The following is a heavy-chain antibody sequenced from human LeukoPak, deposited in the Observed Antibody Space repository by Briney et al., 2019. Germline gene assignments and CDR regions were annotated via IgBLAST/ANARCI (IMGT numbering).Heavy chain of an antibody. CDR1: GFTFDDYA. J-gene: IGHJ6*02. CDR2: ISWNSGSI. CDR3: AKASRNWFPPYGMDV. D-gene: IGHD3-9*01. Sequence: GGSLRLSCAASGFTFDDYAMHWVRQAPGKGLEWVSGISWNSGSIGYADSVKGRFTISRDNAKNSLYLQMNSLRAEDTALYYCAKASRNWFPPYGMDVWGQGTTVTVSS. V-gene: IGHV3-9*01.